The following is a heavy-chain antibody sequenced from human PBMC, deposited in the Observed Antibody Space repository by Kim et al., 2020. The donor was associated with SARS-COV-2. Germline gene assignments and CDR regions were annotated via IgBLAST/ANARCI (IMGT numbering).Heavy chain of an antibody. V-gene: IGHV4-34*01. Sequence: SETLSLTCAVYGGSFSGYYWSWIRQPPGKGLEWIGEINHSGSTNYNPSLKSRVTISVDTSKNQFSLKLSSVTAADTAVYYCARDQTGSHPYYGMDVWGQGTTVTVSS. CDR2: INHSGST. J-gene: IGHJ6*02. CDR3: ARDQTGSHPYYGMDV. CDR1: GGSFSGYY.